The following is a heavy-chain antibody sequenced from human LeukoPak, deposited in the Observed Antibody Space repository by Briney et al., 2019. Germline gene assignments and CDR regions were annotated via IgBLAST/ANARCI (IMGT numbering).Heavy chain of an antibody. J-gene: IGHJ3*02. CDR1: GGSISSGNYY. V-gene: IGHV4-61*02. D-gene: IGHD1-1*01. Sequence: PSQTLSLTCTVSGGSISSGNYYWSWIRQPAGKGLEWIGRIWADGAPTYRPSLKSRVTISVDTSKNQFSLKLSSVTAADTAVYYCARHPPYIYAFDIWGQGTMVTVSS. CDR2: IWADGAP. CDR3: ARHPPYIYAFDI.